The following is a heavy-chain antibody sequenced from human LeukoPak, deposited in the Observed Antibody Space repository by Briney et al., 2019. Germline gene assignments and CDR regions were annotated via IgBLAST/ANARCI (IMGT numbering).Heavy chain of an antibody. V-gene: IGHV4-38-2*01. J-gene: IGHJ4*02. CDR3: ARKSTVTGDFDY. CDR2: IYHSGST. Sequence: SETLSLTCAVSGYSISSGYHWGWIRQPPGKGLEWIGSIYHSGSTYYNPSLKSRVTISVDTSKNQFSLNLSSVTAADTAVYYCARKSTVTGDFDYWGQGTLVTVSS. CDR1: GYSISSGYH. D-gene: IGHD4-17*01.